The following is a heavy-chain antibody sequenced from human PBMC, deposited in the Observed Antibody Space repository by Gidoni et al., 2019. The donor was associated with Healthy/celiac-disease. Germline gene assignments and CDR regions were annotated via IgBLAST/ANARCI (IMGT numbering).Heavy chain of an antibody. V-gene: IGHV3-30*18. D-gene: IGHD3-10*01. CDR3: AKDRRITMVRGVYWFDP. Sequence: QVQLVESGGGVVQPGRSLRLSCAASGFTFSSYGMHWVRQAPGKGLEWVAVISYDGSNKYYADSVKGRFTISRDNSKNTLYLQMNSLRAEDTAVYYCAKDRRITMVRGVYWFDPWGQGILVTVSS. J-gene: IGHJ5*02. CDR2: ISYDGSNK. CDR1: GFTFSSYG.